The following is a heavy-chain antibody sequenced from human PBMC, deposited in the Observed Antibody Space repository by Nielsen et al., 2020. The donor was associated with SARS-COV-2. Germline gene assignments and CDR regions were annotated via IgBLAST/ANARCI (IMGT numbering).Heavy chain of an antibody. CDR2: ISSSSSTI. CDR1: GFTFSSYS. Sequence: GESLKISCAASGFTFSSYSMNWVRQAPGKGLEWVSYISSSSSTIYYADSVKGRFTISRDNAKNSLYLQMNSLRAEDTAVYYCARDFVYDYVWGSYRYTDYWGQGTLVTVSS. D-gene: IGHD3-16*02. J-gene: IGHJ4*02. CDR3: ARDFVYDYVWGSYRYTDY. V-gene: IGHV3-48*01.